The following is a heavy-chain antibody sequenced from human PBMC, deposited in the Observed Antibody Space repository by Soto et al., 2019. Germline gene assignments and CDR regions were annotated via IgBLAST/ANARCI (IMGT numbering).Heavy chain of an antibody. Sequence: EVQLVESGGGLVKPGGSLRLSCAASGFTFSSYTMNWVRQAPGKGLEWVSSISSSSSYIYYADSVKGRFTISRDNAENSLYLQMNSLRAEDTAVYYCAETRGYSYGYLAYWGQGTLVTVSS. J-gene: IGHJ4*02. CDR2: ISSSSSYI. V-gene: IGHV3-21*01. CDR1: GFTFSSYT. D-gene: IGHD5-18*01. CDR3: AETRGYSYGYLAY.